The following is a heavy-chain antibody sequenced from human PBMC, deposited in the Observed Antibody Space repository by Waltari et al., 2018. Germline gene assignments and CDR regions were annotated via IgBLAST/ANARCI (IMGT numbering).Heavy chain of an antibody. J-gene: IGHJ4*02. Sequence: EVQLLESGGGLVQPGGSLRLSCAASGFTFSSYAMSWVRQAPGKGLEWVSAISGVGGSTYYTDSVKGRFTISRDNSKNTLYLQMNSLRAEDTAVYYCAGSSIVGATRIDYWGQGTLVTVSS. D-gene: IGHD1-26*01. CDR1: GFTFSSYA. V-gene: IGHV3-23*01. CDR3: AGSSIVGATRIDY. CDR2: ISGVGGST.